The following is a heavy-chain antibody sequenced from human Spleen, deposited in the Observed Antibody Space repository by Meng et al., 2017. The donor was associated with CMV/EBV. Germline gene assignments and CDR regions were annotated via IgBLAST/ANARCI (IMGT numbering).Heavy chain of an antibody. CDR1: GFTFSSYA. D-gene: IGHD1-26*01. CDR3: ARGSGSYWYFDD. Sequence: GESLKISCAASGFTFSSYAMHWVRQAPGKGLEWVAVISYDGSNKYYADSVKGRFTISRDNSKNILYLQMNSLRAEDTAVYHCARGSGSYWYFDDWGQGTLVTVSS. V-gene: IGHV3-30*04. CDR2: ISYDGSNK. J-gene: IGHJ4*02.